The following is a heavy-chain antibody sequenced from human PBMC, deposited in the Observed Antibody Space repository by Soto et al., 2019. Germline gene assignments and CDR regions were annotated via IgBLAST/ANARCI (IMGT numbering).Heavy chain of an antibody. J-gene: IGHJ6*03. CDR3: ATTRPGGKEAAGTFPDYHSNGAL. CDR1: GGTFSSYT. V-gene: IGHV1-69*02. D-gene: IGHD6-13*01. Sequence: QVQLVQSGAEVKKPGSSVKVSCKASGGTFSSYTISWVRQAPGQGLEWMGRIIPILGIANYAQKFQGRVTFTGKKPTRTAYREERSWRREDAAVYSCATTRPGGKEAAGTFPDYHSNGALGGKETTDPVS. CDR2: IIPILGIA.